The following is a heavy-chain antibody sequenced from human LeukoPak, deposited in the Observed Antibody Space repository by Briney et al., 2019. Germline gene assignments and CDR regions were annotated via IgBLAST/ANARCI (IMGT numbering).Heavy chain of an antibody. CDR2: INPNSGGT. CDR1: GYTFTGYY. J-gene: IGHJ6*03. CDR3: ARGVVVAANYYYYYMDV. D-gene: IGHD2-15*01. Sequence: ASVKVSCKASGYTFTGYYMHWVRQAPGQGLEWMGWINPNSGGTNYAQKFQGRVTMTRDTSISTAYMELSRLRSDDTAVYYCARGVVVAANYYYYYMDVWGKGTTVTVSS. V-gene: IGHV1-2*02.